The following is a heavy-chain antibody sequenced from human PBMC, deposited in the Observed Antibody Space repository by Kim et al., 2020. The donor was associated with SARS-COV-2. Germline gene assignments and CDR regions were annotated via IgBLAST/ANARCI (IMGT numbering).Heavy chain of an antibody. D-gene: IGHD6-19*01. CDR2: INAGNGNT. Sequence: ASVKVSCKASGYTFTSYAMHWVRQAPGQRLEWMGWINAGNGNTKYSQRFQGRVTITRDTSASTAYMELSSLRSEDTAVYYCAGRWLGGGDYYYGMDVWGQGTTVTFSS. CDR1: GYTFTSYA. V-gene: IGHV1-3*01. CDR3: AGRWLGGGDYYYGMDV. J-gene: IGHJ6*02.